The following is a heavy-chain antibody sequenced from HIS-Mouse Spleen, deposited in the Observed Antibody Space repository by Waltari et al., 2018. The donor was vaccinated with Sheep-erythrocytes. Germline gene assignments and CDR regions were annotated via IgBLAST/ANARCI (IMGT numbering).Heavy chain of an antibody. V-gene: IGHV3-21*01. D-gene: IGHD1-1*01. CDR1: GFTFSSYS. Sequence: EVQLVESGGGLVQPGGSLRLSCAASGFTFSSYSMNWVRQAPGEGLGWVSSISSSSGSQYYADAVKGRFTISRDNAKNSLYLQMNSLRAEDTAVYYCARDTGTDAFDIWGQGTMVTVSS. CDR3: ARDTGTDAFDI. J-gene: IGHJ3*02. CDR2: ISSSSGSQ.